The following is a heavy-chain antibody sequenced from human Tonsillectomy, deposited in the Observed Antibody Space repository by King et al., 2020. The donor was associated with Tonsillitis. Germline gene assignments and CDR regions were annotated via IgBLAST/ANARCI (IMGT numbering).Heavy chain of an antibody. J-gene: IGHJ4*02. CDR3: AKPLTAAVGTGFDY. CDR1: GFTFSSYG. CDR2: IRYDGSNK. Sequence: QLVQSGGGVVQPGGSLRLSCAASGFTFSSYGMHWVRQAPGKGLEWVAFIRYDGSNKYYADSVKGRFTISRDNSKNTLYLQMNSLRAEDTAVYYCAKPLTAAVGTGFDYWGQGTLVTVSS. D-gene: IGHD6-13*01. V-gene: IGHV3-30*02.